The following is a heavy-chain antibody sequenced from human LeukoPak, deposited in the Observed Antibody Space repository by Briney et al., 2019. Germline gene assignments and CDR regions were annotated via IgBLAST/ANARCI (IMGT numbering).Heavy chain of an antibody. CDR2: ISWNSGSI. CDR1: GFTFDDYA. CDR3: AKAKYYDIRPETVYFDY. Sequence: GGSLRLSCAASGFTFDDYAMHWVRQAPGKGLEWVSGISWNSGSIGYADSVKGRFTISRDNAKNSLYLQMNSLRAEDTALYYCAKAKYYDIRPETVYFDYWGQGTLVTVSS. J-gene: IGHJ4*02. V-gene: IGHV3-9*01. D-gene: IGHD3-9*01.